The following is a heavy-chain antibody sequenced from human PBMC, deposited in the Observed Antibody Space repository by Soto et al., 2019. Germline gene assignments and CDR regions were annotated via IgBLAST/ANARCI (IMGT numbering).Heavy chain of an antibody. D-gene: IGHD6-6*01. V-gene: IGHV4-59*08. CDR2: IYYSGTT. J-gene: IGHJ4*02. CDR1: GGSIDGHY. Sequence: PSETLSLTCTVSGGSIDGHYWTWIRQPPGKGLEWLGYIYYSGTTNYNPSLKSRVTISVDTSKNQFSLKLSSVTAADTAVYYCARGGSIAAPRIQFDYWGQGTLVTVSS. CDR3: ARGGSIAAPRIQFDY.